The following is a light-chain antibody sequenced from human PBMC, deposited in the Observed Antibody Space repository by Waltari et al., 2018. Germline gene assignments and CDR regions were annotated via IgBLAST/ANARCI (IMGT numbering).Light chain of an antibody. CDR1: QSVSSY. CDR3: HQRSNWPPT. J-gene: IGKJ3*01. Sequence: EIVLTQSPATLSLSPGERATLSCRASQSVSSYLAWYQQKPGQAPRLLIYDASNRATGIPARFSGSASGTDFTLTISSLEPEDFAVYYCHQRSNWPPTFGPGTKVDIK. V-gene: IGKV3-11*01. CDR2: DAS.